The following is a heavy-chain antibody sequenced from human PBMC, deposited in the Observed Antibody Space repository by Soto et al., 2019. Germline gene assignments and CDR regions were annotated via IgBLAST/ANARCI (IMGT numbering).Heavy chain of an antibody. D-gene: IGHD3-10*01. Sequence: DVQLLESGGGLVQPGGSLSLSCAASGFTFASYAMSWVRQAPGRGLEWVSSISGTDDRTHYADSVKGRFIIFRDNSKNSLYVQMHSLRAEDTAVYYWEKDGSVYYYGSGSYPDYWGQGTLVTVSS. CDR2: ISGTDDRT. V-gene: IGHV3-23*01. CDR3: EKDGSVYYYGSGSYPDY. J-gene: IGHJ4*02. CDR1: GFTFASYA.